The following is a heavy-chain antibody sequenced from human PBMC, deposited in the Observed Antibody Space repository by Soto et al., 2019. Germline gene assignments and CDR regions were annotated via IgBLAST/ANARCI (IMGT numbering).Heavy chain of an antibody. CDR2: IYYSGST. J-gene: IGHJ6*02. D-gene: IGHD4-17*01. Sequence: SETLSLTCTVSGGSIRSGDYYWSGILQPTGKGLEWIGYIYYSGSTYYNPSLKSRVTISVDTSKNQFSLKLSSVTAADTAVYYCARDKGDYVHYYGMDVWGQGTTVTVSS. V-gene: IGHV4-30-4*01. CDR1: GGSIRSGDYY. CDR3: ARDKGDYVHYYGMDV.